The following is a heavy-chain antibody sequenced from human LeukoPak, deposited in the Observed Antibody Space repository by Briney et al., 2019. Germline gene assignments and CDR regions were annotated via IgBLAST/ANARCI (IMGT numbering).Heavy chain of an antibody. CDR3: ARDDYYDSSGYPLDY. V-gene: IGHV1-18*01. CDR2: ISAYNGNT. CDR1: GYTFTSYG. Sequence: GASVKVSCKASGYTFTSYGISGVRQAPGQGLEWMGWISAYNGNTNYAQKLQGRVTMTTDTSTSTAYMELRSLRSDDTAVYYCARDDYYDSSGYPLDYWGQGTLVTVSS. J-gene: IGHJ4*02. D-gene: IGHD3-22*01.